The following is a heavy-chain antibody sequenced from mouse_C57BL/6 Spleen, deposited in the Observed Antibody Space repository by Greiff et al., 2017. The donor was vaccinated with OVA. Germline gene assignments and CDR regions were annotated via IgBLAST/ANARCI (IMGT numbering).Heavy chain of an antibody. CDR1: GYTFTSYW. CDR2: IDPNRGGT. V-gene: IGHV1-72*01. Sequence: VQLQQSGAELVKPGASVKLSCKASGYTFTSYWMHWVKQRPGRGLEWIGRIDPNRGGTKYNEKFKSKATLTVDKPSSTAYMQLSSLTSEDSAVYYCANYYGNPFAYWGQGTLVTVSA. D-gene: IGHD2-1*01. J-gene: IGHJ3*01. CDR3: ANYYGNPFAY.